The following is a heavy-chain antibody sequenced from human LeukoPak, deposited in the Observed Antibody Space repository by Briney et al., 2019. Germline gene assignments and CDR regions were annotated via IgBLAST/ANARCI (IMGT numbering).Heavy chain of an antibody. CDR3: ARSLTEFDY. CDR1: GGSFSGYY. D-gene: IGHD1-14*01. Sequence: SETLSLTCAVYGGSFSGYYWSWVRQPPGKGLEWIGEINHSGSTNYNPSLKSRVTISVDTSKNQFSLKLSSVTAADTAVYYCARSLTEFDYWGQGTLVTVSS. CDR2: INHSGST. J-gene: IGHJ4*02. V-gene: IGHV4-34*01.